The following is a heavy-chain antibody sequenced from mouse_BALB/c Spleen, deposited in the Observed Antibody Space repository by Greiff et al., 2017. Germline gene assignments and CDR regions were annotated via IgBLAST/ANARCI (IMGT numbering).Heavy chain of an antibody. D-gene: IGHD2-14*01. CDR1: GFSLTSYG. V-gene: IGHV2-2*02. J-gene: IGHJ2*01. Sequence: VQRVESGPGLVQPSQSLSITCTVSGFSLTSYGVHWVRQSPGKGLEWLGVIWSGGSTDYNAAFISRLSISKDNSKSQVFFKMNSLQANDTAIYYCARNGNYRYYFDYWGQGTTLTVSS. CDR3: ARNGNYRYYFDY. CDR2: IWSGGST.